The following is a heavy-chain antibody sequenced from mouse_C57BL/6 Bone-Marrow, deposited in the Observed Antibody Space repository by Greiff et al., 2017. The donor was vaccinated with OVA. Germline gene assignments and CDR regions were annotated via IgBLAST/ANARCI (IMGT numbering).Heavy chain of an antibody. CDR2: IYPRSGNT. J-gene: IGHJ4*01. CDR3: ARSHGYYVMDY. V-gene: IGHV1-81*01. Sequence: VQGVESGAELARPGASVKLSCKASGYTFTSYGISWVKQRTGQGLEWIGEIYPRSGNTYYNEKFKGKATLTADKSSSTAYMELRSLTSEDSAVYFCARSHGYYVMDYWGQGTSVTVSS. CDR1: GYTFTSYG.